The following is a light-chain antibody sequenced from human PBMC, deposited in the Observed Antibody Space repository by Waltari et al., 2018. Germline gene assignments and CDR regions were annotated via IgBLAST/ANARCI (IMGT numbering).Light chain of an antibody. J-gene: IGKJ5*01. V-gene: IGKV3-20*01. CDR1: GSSTY. CDR3: QQSDTSSVT. CDR2: AAS. Sequence: GSSTYLAWYQQKPGQAPSLLIYAASSRATGIPDRFSGSGSGTDFTLTINRLEPEDFAVYYCQQSDTSSVTFGQGTRLEIK.